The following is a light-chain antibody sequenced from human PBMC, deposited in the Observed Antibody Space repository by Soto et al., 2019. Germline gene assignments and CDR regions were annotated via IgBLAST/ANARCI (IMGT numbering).Light chain of an antibody. V-gene: IGKV3-20*01. CDR1: QSVRSNF. CDR2: GAS. Sequence: EIVLTQSPGTLSLSPGERATLSCRASQSVRSNFLAWYQQKPGQAPRLLIYGASNRATGIPDRFSGSGSRTDFTLTITRLEPEDFAMYYCQRYGSFRTFGQGTKVEI. CDR3: QRYGSFRT. J-gene: IGKJ1*01.